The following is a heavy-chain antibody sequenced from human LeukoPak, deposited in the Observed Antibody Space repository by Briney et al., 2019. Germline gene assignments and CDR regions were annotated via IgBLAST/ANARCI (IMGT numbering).Heavy chain of an antibody. D-gene: IGHD3-22*01. CDR2: INPQSGGT. V-gene: IGHV1-2*02. CDR3: ARDWGYYDSNNYYVQPFDY. Sequence: ASVKVSCKASGYTFSGYYLHWVRQAPGEGPEWMGRINPQSGGTDYAQNFQGRVTMTRDTSISTVYMELSRLRSDDTAVYYCARDWGYYDSNNYYVQPFDYWGQGTLVAVSS. CDR1: GYTFSGYY. J-gene: IGHJ4*02.